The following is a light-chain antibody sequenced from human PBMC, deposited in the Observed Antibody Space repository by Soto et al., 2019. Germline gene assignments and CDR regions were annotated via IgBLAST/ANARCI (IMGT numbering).Light chain of an antibody. CDR2: GNS. CDR3: QSYDSSLSCWV. CDR1: SSNIGAGYD. V-gene: IGLV1-40*01. J-gene: IGLJ3*02. Sequence: QSVLTQPPSVSGAPRQRVTISCTGSSSNIGAGYDVHWYQQLPGTAPKLLIYGNSNRPSGVRDRFSGSKSGTSASLAITGLQAEDEADYYCQSYDSSLSCWVFGGGTKLTVL.